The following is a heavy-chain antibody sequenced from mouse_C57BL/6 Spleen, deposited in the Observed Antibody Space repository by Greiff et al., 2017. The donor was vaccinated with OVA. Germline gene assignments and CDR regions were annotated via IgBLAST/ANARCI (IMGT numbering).Heavy chain of an antibody. CDR3: ARLDGYFYYFDY. CDR2: ISNLAYSI. J-gene: IGHJ2*01. D-gene: IGHD2-3*01. V-gene: IGHV5-15*01. Sequence: EVKLVESGGGLVQPGGSLKLSCAASGFTFSDYGMAWVRQAPRKGPEWVAFISNLAYSICYADTVTGRFTISRENAKNTLYLEMSSLRSEDTAMYYCARLDGYFYYFDYWGQGTTLTVSS. CDR1: GFTFSDYG.